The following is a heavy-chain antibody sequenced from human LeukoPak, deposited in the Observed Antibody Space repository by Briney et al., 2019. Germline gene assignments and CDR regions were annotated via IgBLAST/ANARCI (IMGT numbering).Heavy chain of an antibody. CDR1: GYTFTSYY. CDR3: AREMDYYDSSGYYGRSFDY. CDR2: INPSGGST. V-gene: IGHV1-46*01. J-gene: IGHJ4*02. D-gene: IGHD3-22*01. Sequence: ASVKVSCKASGYTFTSYYMHWVRQAPGQGLEWMGIINPSGGSTSYAQKFQGRVTMTRDMSTSTVYMELSSLRSEDTAVYYCAREMDYYDSSGYYGRSFDYWGQGTLVTVSS.